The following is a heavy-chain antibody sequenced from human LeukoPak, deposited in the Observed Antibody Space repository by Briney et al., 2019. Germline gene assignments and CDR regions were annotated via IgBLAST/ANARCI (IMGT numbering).Heavy chain of an antibody. CDR1: GGTFSSYA. CDR3: ARLTSMATTPVEY. V-gene: IGHV1-69*06. J-gene: IGHJ4*02. CDR2: IIPIFGTA. Sequence: ASVKVSCKASGGTFSSYAISWVRQAPGQGLEWMGGIIPIFGTANYAQKFQGRVTITADKSTSTAYMELSSLRSEDTAMYYCARLTSMATTPVEYWGQGTLVTVSS. D-gene: IGHD5-24*01.